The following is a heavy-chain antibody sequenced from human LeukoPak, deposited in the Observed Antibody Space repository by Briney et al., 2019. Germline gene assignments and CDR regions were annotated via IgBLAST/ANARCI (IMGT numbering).Heavy chain of an antibody. Sequence: SETLSLTCTVSGGSISSYYWSWIRQPAGKGLEWIGRIYTSGSTNYNPSLKSRVTMSVDTSKNQFSLKLSSVTAADTAVYYCARDRAAGMEGRDWFDPWGQGTLVTASS. CDR3: ARDRAAGMEGRDWFDP. J-gene: IGHJ5*02. CDR1: GGSISSYY. D-gene: IGHD6-13*01. V-gene: IGHV4-4*07. CDR2: IYTSGST.